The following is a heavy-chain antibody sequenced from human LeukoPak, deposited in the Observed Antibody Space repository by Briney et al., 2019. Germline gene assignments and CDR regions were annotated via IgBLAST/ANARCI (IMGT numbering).Heavy chain of an antibody. Sequence: GGSLRLSCAASGFTFSSYEMNWVRPAPGKGLEWISYLSASGSTTYYADSVEGRFTISRDNARNSLYLQMNSLRPEDTAVYYCARDSGGNSAYDYYFDYWGQGSLVTVSS. CDR3: ARDSGGNSAYDYYFDY. J-gene: IGHJ4*02. CDR2: LSASGSTT. D-gene: IGHD5-12*01. V-gene: IGHV3-48*03. CDR1: GFTFSSYE.